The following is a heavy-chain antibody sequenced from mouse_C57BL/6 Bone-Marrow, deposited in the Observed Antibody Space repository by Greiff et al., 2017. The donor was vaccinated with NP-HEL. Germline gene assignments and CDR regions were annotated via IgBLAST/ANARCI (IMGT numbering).Heavy chain of an antibody. CDR2: INYDGSST. Sequence: EVHLVESEGGLVQPGSSMKLSCTASGFTFSDYYMAWVRQVPEKGLEWVANINYDGSSTYYLDSLKSRFIISRDNAKNLLYLQMSSLKSEDTATYYCARDLLGFAYWGQGTLVTVSA. CDR3: ARDLLGFAY. V-gene: IGHV5-16*01. J-gene: IGHJ3*01. CDR1: GFTFSDYY.